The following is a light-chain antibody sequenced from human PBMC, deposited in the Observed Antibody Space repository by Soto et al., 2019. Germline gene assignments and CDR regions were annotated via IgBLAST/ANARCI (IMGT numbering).Light chain of an antibody. J-gene: IGLJ2*01. V-gene: IGLV2-8*01. CDR2: EVS. Sequence: QSALTQPPSASGSPGQSVTISCTGTSSDVGGYNYVSWYQQHPGKAPKLMIYEVSKRPSGVPDRFSGSKSGNTASLTVSGLQAEDDADYYCSSYGGSNNLVFGGGTKLTVL. CDR1: SSDVGGYNY. CDR3: SSYGGSNNLV.